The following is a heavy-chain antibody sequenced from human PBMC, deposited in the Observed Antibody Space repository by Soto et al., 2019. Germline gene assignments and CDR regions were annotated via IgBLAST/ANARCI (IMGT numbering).Heavy chain of an antibody. D-gene: IGHD6-19*01. CDR2: ISNDAYSK. V-gene: IGHV3-30*18. CDR3: AKGDSSGWYTVDY. CDR1: GFTFSDYG. J-gene: IGHJ4*02. Sequence: PRWSLRLSCAASGFTFSDYGIHWGRRAPGKGLEWVAVISNDAYSKYYADSVKGRFTISRDNSKNTLYLQMNSLRAEDTAVYHCAKGDSSGWYTVDYWGQGTLVTVSS.